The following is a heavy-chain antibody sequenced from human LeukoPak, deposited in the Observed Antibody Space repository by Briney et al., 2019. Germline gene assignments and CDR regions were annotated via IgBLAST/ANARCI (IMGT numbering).Heavy chain of an antibody. D-gene: IGHD6-13*01. CDR3: AKGIAAAGTRRPNWFDP. Sequence: PGGSLRLSCAASGFTFSSYAMSWVRQAPGKGLEWVSAISGSGGSTYYADPVKGRFTISRDNSKNTLYLQMNSLRAEDTAVYYCAKGIAAAGTRRPNWFDPWGQGTLVTVSS. CDR1: GFTFSSYA. CDR2: ISGSGGST. J-gene: IGHJ5*02. V-gene: IGHV3-23*01.